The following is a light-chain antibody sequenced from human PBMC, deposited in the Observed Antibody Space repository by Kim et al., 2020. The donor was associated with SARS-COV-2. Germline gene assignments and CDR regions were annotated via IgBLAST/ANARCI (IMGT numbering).Light chain of an antibody. CDR1: QTMTNY. J-gene: IGKJ2*03. Sequence: STSVGDSATITCLASQTMTNYLNWYQQKPGKAPRLLIYSVSKLQTGVPSRFSGGGSGSEFTLTISGLQPEDFTTYFCQQSYSYPYSFGQGTKLEIK. V-gene: IGKV1-39*01. CDR2: SVS. CDR3: QQSYSYPYS.